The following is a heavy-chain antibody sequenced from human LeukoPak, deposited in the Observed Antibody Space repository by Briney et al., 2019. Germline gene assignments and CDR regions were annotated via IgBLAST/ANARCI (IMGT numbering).Heavy chain of an antibody. V-gene: IGHV3-13*04. J-gene: IGHJ4*02. Sequence: GGSLRLSCAASGFTFSSYDMHWVRQATGKGLEWVSTIGTTGDTSYPGSVKGRFTTSRENAKNSLYLQMNSLGDGDTAVYYCAREDPRGSGFDYWGQGTLVTVSS. D-gene: IGHD2-15*01. CDR3: AREDPRGSGFDY. CDR2: IGTTGDT. CDR1: GFTFSSYD.